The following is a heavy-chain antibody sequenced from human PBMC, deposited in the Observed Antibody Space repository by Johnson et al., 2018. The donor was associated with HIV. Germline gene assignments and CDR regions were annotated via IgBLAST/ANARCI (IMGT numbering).Heavy chain of an antibody. D-gene: IGHD3-3*01. CDR1: GFTFSSYS. J-gene: IGHJ3*02. Sequence: QVQLVESGGGVVQPGRSLRLSCAASGFTFSSYSLHWVRQAPGKGLEWVAVTSYDGSNQYYADSVKGRFTISRDNSKNTVFLQMNSLRPEDTAMYYCAAYYDFWSGSYTSGFDIWGQGTMVTVSS. V-gene: IGHV3-30*04. CDR2: TSYDGSNQ. CDR3: AAYYDFWSGSYTSGFDI.